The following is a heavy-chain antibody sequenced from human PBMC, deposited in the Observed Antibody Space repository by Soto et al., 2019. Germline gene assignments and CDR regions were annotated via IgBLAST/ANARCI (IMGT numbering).Heavy chain of an antibody. Sequence: GNGLEWVAVILYDGSNKYYADSVKGRFTISRDNSKNTLYLQMNSLRAEDTAVYYCFFFQAEDGIRDTVPVSAFLLNRSSDL. CDR3: FFFQAEDGIRDTVPVSAFLLNRSSDL. CDR2: ILYDGSNK. J-gene: IGHJ2*01. V-gene: IGHV3-30-3*01. D-gene: IGHD2-15*01.